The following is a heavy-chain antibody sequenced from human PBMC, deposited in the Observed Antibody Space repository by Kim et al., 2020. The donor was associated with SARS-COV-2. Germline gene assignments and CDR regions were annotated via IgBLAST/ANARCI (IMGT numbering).Heavy chain of an antibody. CDR3: AKEAVVVAAATQAWYFDL. J-gene: IGHJ2*01. Sequence: GGSLRLSCAASGFTFSSYAMSWVRQAPGKGLEWVSAISGSGGSTYYADSVKGRFTISRDNSKNTLYLQMNSLRAEDTAVYYCAKEAVVVAAATQAWYFDLWGRGTLVTVSS. CDR2: ISGSGGST. D-gene: IGHD2-15*01. V-gene: IGHV3-23*01. CDR1: GFTFSSYA.